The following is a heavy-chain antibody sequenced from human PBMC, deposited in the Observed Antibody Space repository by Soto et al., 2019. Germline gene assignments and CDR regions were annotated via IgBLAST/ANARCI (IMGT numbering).Heavy chain of an antibody. CDR3: ARSRIAVAGTWFDY. J-gene: IGHJ4*02. V-gene: IGHV1-69*02. CDR2: IIPILGIA. D-gene: IGHD6-19*01. Sequence: QVQLVQSGAEVKKPGSSVKVSYKASGGTFSSYTISWVRQAPGQGLEWMGRIIPILGIANYAQKFQGRVTITADKSTSTAYMELSSLRSEDTAVYYCARSRIAVAGTWFDYWGQGTLVTVSS. CDR1: GGTFSSYT.